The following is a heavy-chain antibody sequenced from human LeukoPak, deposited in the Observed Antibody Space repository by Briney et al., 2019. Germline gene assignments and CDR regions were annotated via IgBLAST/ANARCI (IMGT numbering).Heavy chain of an antibody. J-gene: IGHJ4*02. D-gene: IGHD5-18*01. Sequence: GGSLRLSCAASGFTFSSYAMSWVRQAPGKGLEWVSAISGIGGSTYYADSVKGRFIISRDNSKNTVYLQMNSLRAEDTAVYYCARHLSGITGYTYGRGIDYWGQGTLVTVSS. CDR2: ISGIGGST. CDR1: GFTFSSYA. CDR3: ARHLSGITGYTYGRGIDY. V-gene: IGHV3-23*01.